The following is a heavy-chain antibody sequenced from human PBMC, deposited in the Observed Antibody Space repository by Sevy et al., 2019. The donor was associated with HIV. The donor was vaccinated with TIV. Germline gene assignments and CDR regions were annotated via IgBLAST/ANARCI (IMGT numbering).Heavy chain of an antibody. J-gene: IGHJ4*02. D-gene: IGHD2-2*01. Sequence: GGSLRLSCAVSGFTFSSYWMSWVRQAPGKGLEWVANIKQGGGAQYYVDSVKGRFAISRDNAKNSLFLQMNSLRVEDTAVYYCARSTNSAALDYWGQGTPVTVSS. CDR3: ARSTNSAALDY. CDR2: IKQGGGAQ. CDR1: GFTFSSYW. V-gene: IGHV3-7*01.